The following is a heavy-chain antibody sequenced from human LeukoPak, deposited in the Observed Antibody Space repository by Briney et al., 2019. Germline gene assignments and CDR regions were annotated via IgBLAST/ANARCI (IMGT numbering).Heavy chain of an antibody. CDR2: ISNDGSKI. J-gene: IGHJ6*03. CDR3: ARGGGYQLLFFYMDV. Sequence: PGGSLRLSCAASGFSFSSYTMHWVRQAPGKGLEWVAVISNDGSKIYYADSEKGRLTISRDNSNNTLYLQMNSLRAEDTAVYYCARGGGYQLLFFYMDVWGKGTTVTVSS. D-gene: IGHD2-2*01. V-gene: IGHV3-30-3*01. CDR1: GFSFSSYT.